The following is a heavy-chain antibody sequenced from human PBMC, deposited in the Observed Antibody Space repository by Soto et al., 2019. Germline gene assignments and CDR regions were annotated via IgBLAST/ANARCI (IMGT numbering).Heavy chain of an antibody. CDR1: GYTFTGYY. J-gene: IGHJ4*02. V-gene: IGHV1-2*04. CDR2: INPNSGGT. CDR3: ARGTWQTHYYDSSGLDY. D-gene: IGHD3-22*01. Sequence: ASVKVSCKASGYTFTGYYMHWVRQAPGQGLEWMGWINPNSGGTNYAQKFQGWVTMTRDTSISTAYMELSRLRSDDTAVYYCARGTWQTHYYDSSGLDYWGQGTLVTVSS.